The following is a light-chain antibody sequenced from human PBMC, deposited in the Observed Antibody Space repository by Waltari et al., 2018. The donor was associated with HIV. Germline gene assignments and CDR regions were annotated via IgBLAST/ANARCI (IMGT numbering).Light chain of an antibody. J-gene: IGKJ1*01. CDR2: KFS. Sequence: DVVVTQSPLSLSVTLGQPASSSCRSSQSLVLGDGNTYLCWFQQRPGQSPRRLIYKFSNRDSGVPDRFSSSGSGTEFTLKISGVEAEDVGVYYCMQGTHSWTFGQGTKVEVK. CDR3: MQGTHSWT. CDR1: QSLVLGDGNTY. V-gene: IGKV2-30*01.